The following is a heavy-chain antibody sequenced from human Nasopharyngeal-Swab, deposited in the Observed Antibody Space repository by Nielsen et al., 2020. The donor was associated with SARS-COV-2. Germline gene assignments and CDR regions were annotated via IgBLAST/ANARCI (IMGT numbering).Heavy chain of an antibody. J-gene: IGHJ4*02. V-gene: IGHV1-2*02. CDR2: INPNSGGT. Sequence: ASVKVSCKASGYTFTGYYMHWVRQAAGQGLEWMGWINPNSGGTNYAQKFQGRVTMTRDTSISTAYMELSRLRSDDTAVYYCARALGYCSGGSCYPFGYWGQGTLVTVSS. CDR1: GYTFTGYY. D-gene: IGHD2-15*01. CDR3: ARALGYCSGGSCYPFGY.